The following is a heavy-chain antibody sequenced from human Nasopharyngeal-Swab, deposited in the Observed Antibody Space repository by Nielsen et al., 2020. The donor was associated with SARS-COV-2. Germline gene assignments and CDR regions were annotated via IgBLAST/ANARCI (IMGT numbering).Heavy chain of an antibody. J-gene: IGHJ6*02. V-gene: IGHV1-24*01. CDR1: GYTLTELS. Sequence: ASVKVSCKVSGYTLTELSMHWVRQAPGKGLEWVGGFDPEDGKTIYAQKFQGRVTMTEDTSTDTAYMELSSLTSEDTAVYYCARVGGDYGMDVWGQGTTVTVSS. CDR3: ARVGGDYGMDV. CDR2: FDPEDGKT. D-gene: IGHD3-10*01.